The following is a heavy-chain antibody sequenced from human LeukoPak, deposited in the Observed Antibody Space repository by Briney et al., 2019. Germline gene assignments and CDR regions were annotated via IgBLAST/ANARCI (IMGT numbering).Heavy chain of an antibody. CDR2: IYSGGST. Sequence: PGGSLRLSCAASGFTVSINYMTWVRQAPGKGLEWVSVIYSGGSTYYADSVKGRFTISRDNSKNTVYLQMNSLRAEDTAAYYCARGWVVATGAFDMWGQGTMVTVSS. V-gene: IGHV3-53*01. D-gene: IGHD1-1*01. CDR3: ARGWVVATGAFDM. J-gene: IGHJ3*02. CDR1: GFTVSINY.